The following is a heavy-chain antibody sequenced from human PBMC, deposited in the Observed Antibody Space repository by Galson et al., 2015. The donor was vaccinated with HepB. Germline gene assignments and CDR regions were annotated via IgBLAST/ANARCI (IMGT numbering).Heavy chain of an antibody. Sequence: SETLSLTCAVYGASFSDYYWNWIRQPPGKGPEWIGVINHRGSPKYNPSLKSRVPISVDTSKKQFSLKLSSVTAADTAVYYCPYFFGSVSFFMDVWGQGTAVTVSS. CDR1: GASFSDYY. V-gene: IGHV4-34*01. J-gene: IGHJ6*02. CDR2: INHRGSP. CDR3: PYFFGSVSFFMDV. D-gene: IGHD3-10*01.